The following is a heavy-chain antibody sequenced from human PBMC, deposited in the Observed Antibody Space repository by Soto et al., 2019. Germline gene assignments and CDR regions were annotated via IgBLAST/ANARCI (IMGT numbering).Heavy chain of an antibody. J-gene: IGHJ4*02. Sequence: ASVKVSCKASGYTFTSYDINWVRQATGQGLEWMGWMNPNSGNTGYAQKFQGRVTMTRNTSISTAYMELSSLRSEDTAVYYCARGTRERWQQPYTRWGQGTLVTVSS. CDR3: ARGTRERWQQPYTR. CDR1: GYTFTSYD. D-gene: IGHD6-13*01. V-gene: IGHV1-8*01. CDR2: MNPNSGNT.